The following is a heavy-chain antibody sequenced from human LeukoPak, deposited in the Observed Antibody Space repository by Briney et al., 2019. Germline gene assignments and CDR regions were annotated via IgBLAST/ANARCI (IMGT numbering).Heavy chain of an antibody. CDR1: GGSISSSSYY. Sequence: PSETLSLTCTVSGGSISSSSYYWGWIRQPPGKGLEWIGSIYYSGSTYYNPSLKSRVTISVDTPKNQFSLKLSSVTAADTAVYYCARLLRVTAAARGYFDYWGQGTLVTVSS. CDR2: IYYSGST. D-gene: IGHD6-13*01. V-gene: IGHV4-39*01. CDR3: ARLLRVTAAARGYFDY. J-gene: IGHJ4*02.